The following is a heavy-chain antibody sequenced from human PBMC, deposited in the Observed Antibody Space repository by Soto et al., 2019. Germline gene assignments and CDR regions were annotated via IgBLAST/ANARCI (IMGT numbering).Heavy chain of an antibody. D-gene: IGHD1-26*01. J-gene: IGHJ5*02. CDR2: IYHSGST. Sequence: QLQLQESGSGLVKPSQTLSLTCAVSGGSISSGGYSWSWIRQPPGKGLEWIGYIYHSGSTYYNPSLKRRVTIPVDRSKNQFSLKLSSVTAADTAVYYFAGRIVGATGWFDPWGQGTLVTVSS. CDR3: AGRIVGATGWFDP. CDR1: GGSISSGGYS. V-gene: IGHV4-30-2*01.